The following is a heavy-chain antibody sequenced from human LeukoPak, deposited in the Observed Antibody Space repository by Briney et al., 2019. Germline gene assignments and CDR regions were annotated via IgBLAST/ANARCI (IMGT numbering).Heavy chain of an antibody. D-gene: IGHD3-10*01. CDR3: ASLYGTYLDY. Sequence: GGSLRLSCAASGFTLSSYSMNWVRRAAGKGLEWVSSIISSSNYIYYADSVKGLFTISRDNAKNLLYLQMNSLRAEDTAVYYCASLYGTYLDYWGQGTLVTVSS. J-gene: IGHJ4*02. CDR2: IISSSNYI. V-gene: IGHV3-21*01. CDR1: GFTLSSYS.